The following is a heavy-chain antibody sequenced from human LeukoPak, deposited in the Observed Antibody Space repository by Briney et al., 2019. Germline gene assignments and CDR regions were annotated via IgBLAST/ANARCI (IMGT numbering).Heavy chain of an antibody. CDR2: LYSSGSI. CDR3: ARQIRWLRYWFDP. CDR1: GGSISSGTYY. Sequence: SETLSLTCTLSGGSISSGTYYWGWIRQPPGKGLEWIGALYSSGSIYYNPSLKSRVTISVDTSKNQFSLKLSSVTAADTAVYYCARQIRWLRYWFDPWGQGTLVTVSS. V-gene: IGHV4-39*07. J-gene: IGHJ5*02. D-gene: IGHD5-12*01.